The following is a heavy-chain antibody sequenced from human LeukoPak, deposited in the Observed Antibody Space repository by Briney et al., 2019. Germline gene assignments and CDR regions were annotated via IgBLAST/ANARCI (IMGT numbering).Heavy chain of an antibody. CDR1: GFTFSSYG. J-gene: IGHJ4*02. Sequence: PGGSLRLSCAASGFTFSSYGMHWVRQAPGKGLEWVAVISYDGSNKYYADSVKGRFTISRDNSKNTLYLQMNSLRAEDTAVYYCAKEEFSSSWPILFDYWGQGTLVTVSS. D-gene: IGHD6-13*01. V-gene: IGHV3-30*18. CDR2: ISYDGSNK. CDR3: AKEEFSSSWPILFDY.